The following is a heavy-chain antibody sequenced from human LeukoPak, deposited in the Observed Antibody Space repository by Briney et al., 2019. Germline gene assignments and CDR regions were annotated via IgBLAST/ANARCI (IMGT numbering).Heavy chain of an antibody. J-gene: IGHJ3*02. CDR1: GGSISSGGYS. Sequence: SETLSLTCAVSGGSISSGGYSWSWTRQPPGKGLEWIGYIYHSGSTYYNPSLKSRVTISVDRSKNQFSLKLSSVTAADTAVYYCARGWDTIFGVVYAFDIWGQGTMVTVSS. CDR3: ARGWDTIFGVVYAFDI. V-gene: IGHV4-30-2*01. CDR2: IYHSGST. D-gene: IGHD3-3*01.